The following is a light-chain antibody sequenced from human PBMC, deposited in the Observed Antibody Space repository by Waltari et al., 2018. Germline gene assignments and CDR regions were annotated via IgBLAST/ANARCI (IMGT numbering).Light chain of an antibody. J-gene: IGLJ2*01. CDR3: SSWDDSVIGPV. CDR2: SNN. CDR1: SSTIGSKT. V-gene: IGLV1-44*01. Sequence: QSMLTQPPSASGTPGQRVTISCSGSSSTIGSKTVNWYQHHPGTAPRVLIYSNNQRPSGVPDRFSGSKSGTSASLAISGLQSEDEADYYCSSWDDSVIGPVFGGGTKLTVL.